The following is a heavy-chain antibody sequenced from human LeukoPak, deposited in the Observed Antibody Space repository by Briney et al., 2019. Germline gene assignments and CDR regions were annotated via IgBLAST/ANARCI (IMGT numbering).Heavy chain of an antibody. CDR1: GYTLTELS. J-gene: IGHJ4*02. D-gene: IGHD5-24*01. Sequence: GASVKVPCKVSGYTLTELSMHWVRQAPGKGLEWMGGFDPEDGETIYAQKFQGRVTMTEDTSTDTAYMELSSLRSEDTAVYYCATTNINLRWLLTLWGQGTLVTVSS. CDR2: FDPEDGET. CDR3: ATTNINLRWLLTL. V-gene: IGHV1-24*01.